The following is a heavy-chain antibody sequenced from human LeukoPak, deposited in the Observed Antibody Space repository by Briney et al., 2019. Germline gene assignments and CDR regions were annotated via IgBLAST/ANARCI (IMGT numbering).Heavy chain of an antibody. CDR2: XSGSGDNT. CDR3: AKDRTVGASYWYFDL. CDR1: GVTLSTYA. D-gene: IGHD1-26*01. J-gene: IGHJ2*01. Sequence: GGSLRLSCAASGVTLSTYAMSWARQAPGKGLEXXXXXXXSGSGDNTYYXDSVKGRFTISRDSSKNTLFLHMNTLRAEDTAIYYCAKDRTVGASYWYFDLWGRGTLVTVSS. V-gene: IGHV3-23*01.